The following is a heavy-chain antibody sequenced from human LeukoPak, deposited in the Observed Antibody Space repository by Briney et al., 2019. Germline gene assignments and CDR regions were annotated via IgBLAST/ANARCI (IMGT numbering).Heavy chain of an antibody. J-gene: IGHJ3*02. CDR2: ISWDGGST. V-gene: IGHV3-43*01. CDR1: GFTFDDYT. Sequence: GGSLRLSCAASGFTFDDYTMHWVRQAPGKGLEWVSLISWDGGSTYYADSVKGRFTISKDNSKNSLYLQMNSLRTEDTALYYCAKDSSGYYSGDAFDIWGRGTMVTVSS. CDR3: AKDSSGYYSGDAFDI. D-gene: IGHD3-22*01.